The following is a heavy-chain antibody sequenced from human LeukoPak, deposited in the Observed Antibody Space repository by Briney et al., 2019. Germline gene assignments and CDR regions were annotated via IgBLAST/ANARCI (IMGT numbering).Heavy chain of an antibody. CDR2: ISSSSSYI. CDR3: ARGITGTLFGVRDGMDV. D-gene: IGHD1-20*01. CDR1: GFTSSSYS. Sequence: PGGSLRLSCAASGFTSSSYSMNWVRQAPGKGLEWVSSISSSSSYIYYADSVKGRFTISRDNAKNSLYLQMNSLRAEDTAVYYCARGITGTLFGVRDGMDVWGQGTTVTVSS. J-gene: IGHJ6*02. V-gene: IGHV3-21*01.